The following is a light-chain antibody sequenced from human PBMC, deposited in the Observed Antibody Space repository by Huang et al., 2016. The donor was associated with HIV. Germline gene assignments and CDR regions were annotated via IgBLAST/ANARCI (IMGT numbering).Light chain of an antibody. CDR3: QQRGNWPYT. CDR2: DTS. V-gene: IGKV3-11*01. Sequence: EIVLTQSPATLSLSPGERATLSCRASQSVSSYLAWYQQKPGHAPRLLIYDTSNRSTGIPARFGGSGSGTDFTLTISSLEPEDFAVYFCQQRGNWPYTFGQGTKLEIK. J-gene: IGKJ2*01. CDR1: QSVSSY.